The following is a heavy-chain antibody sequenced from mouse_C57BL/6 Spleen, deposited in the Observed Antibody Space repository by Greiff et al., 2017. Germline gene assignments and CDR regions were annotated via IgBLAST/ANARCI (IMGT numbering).Heavy chain of an antibody. J-gene: IGHJ1*03. CDR3: TRDAPLYYGSSYWYFDV. D-gene: IGHD1-1*01. V-gene: IGHV5-9-1*02. CDR2: ISSGGDYI. CDR1: GFTFSSYA. Sequence: EVQRVESGEGLVKPGGSLKLFCAASGFTFSSYAMSWVRQTPEKRLEWVAYISSGGDYIYYADTVKGRFTISRDNARNTLYLQMSSLKSEDTAMYYCTRDAPLYYGSSYWYFDVWGTGTTVTVSS.